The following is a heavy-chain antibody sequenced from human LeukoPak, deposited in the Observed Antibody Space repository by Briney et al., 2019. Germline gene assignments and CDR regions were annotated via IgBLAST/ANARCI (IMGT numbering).Heavy chain of an antibody. CDR1: RFTFTSYA. CDR3: ANYGTGTYPRNGGGY. Sequence: GGSLRLSCQTSRFTFTSYAMSWVRQAPGRGLEWVSSISAGGDSYHSDSVKGRFIISRDNSKSMLYLQMNSLRTEDTAVYFCANYGTGTYPRNGGGYWGQGTLVTVSS. CDR2: ISAGGDS. J-gene: IGHJ4*02. D-gene: IGHD3-10*01. V-gene: IGHV3-23*01.